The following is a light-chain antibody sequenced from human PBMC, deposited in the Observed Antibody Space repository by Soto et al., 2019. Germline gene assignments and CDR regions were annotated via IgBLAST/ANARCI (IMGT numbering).Light chain of an antibody. Sequence: QSALTQPPSASGSPGQSVTISCTGTSSDVGAYNYVSWYQQHAGKAPKLVIYEVTKRPSGVPDSFSGSNSANTASLTVSGLQAEDEADYYCSSFASSNTWVFGGGTKVTVL. J-gene: IGLJ3*02. CDR3: SSFASSNTWV. CDR2: EVT. V-gene: IGLV2-8*01. CDR1: SSDVGAYNY.